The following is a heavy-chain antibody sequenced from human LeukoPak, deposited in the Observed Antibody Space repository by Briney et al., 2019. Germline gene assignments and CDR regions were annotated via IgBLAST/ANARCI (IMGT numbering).Heavy chain of an antibody. CDR2: ISAYNGNT. CDR1: GYTFTSYG. D-gene: IGHD3-22*01. J-gene: IGHJ4*02. V-gene: IGHV1-18*01. Sequence: ASVKVSCKASGYTFTSYGTSWVRQAPGQGLEWMGWISAYNGNTNYAQKLQGRVTMTTDTSTSTAYMELRSLRSDDTAVYYCARDRTRPPYYYDNSDYYPIDYWGQGTLVTVSS. CDR3: ARDRTRPPYYYDNSDYYPIDY.